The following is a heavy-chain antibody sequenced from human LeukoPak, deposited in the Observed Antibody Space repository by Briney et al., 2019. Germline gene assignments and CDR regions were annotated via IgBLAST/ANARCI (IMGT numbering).Heavy chain of an antibody. CDR1: GFTFSRYS. CDR2: IGGSSSSV. V-gene: IGHV3-21*01. CDR3: AREELESFDY. Sequence: TGGSLRLSCAASGFTFSRYSMNWVRQAPGKGLEWVSSIGGSSSSVYYAGSVRGRFTISRDNAKNSLYLQMNSLRAEDTAVYYCAREELESFDYWGQGTLVTVSS. D-gene: IGHD1-1*01. J-gene: IGHJ4*02.